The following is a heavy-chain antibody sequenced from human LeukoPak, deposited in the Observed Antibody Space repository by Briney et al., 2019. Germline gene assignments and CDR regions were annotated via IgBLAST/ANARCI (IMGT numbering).Heavy chain of an antibody. D-gene: IGHD6-13*01. CDR2: ISISGSTI. CDR3: ARGAAPDLYYFDY. Sequence: GGSLRLSCAASGFTFSSYEMNWVRQAPGKGLEWVSYISISGSTIYYADSVKGRFTISRDNAKNTLYLQLNSLRADDTAVYYCARGAAPDLYYFDYWAQGTLVTVSS. V-gene: IGHV3-48*03. CDR1: GFTFSSYE. J-gene: IGHJ4*02.